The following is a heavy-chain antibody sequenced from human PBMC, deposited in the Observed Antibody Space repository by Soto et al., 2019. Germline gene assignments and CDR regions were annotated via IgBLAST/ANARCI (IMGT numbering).Heavy chain of an antibody. V-gene: IGHV4-31*03. CDR1: GGSISSGGYY. Sequence: QVQLQESGPGLVKPSQTLSLTCTVSGGSISSGGYYWSWIRQHPGKGLEWIGYIYYSGSTYYNPSLKSRVTRSVDTSKNQFSLKLSSVTAADTAVNYCARGVYTYYYYGMDVWGQGTTVTVSS. CDR3: ARGVYTYYYYGMDV. J-gene: IGHJ6*02. CDR2: IYYSGST. D-gene: IGHD4-4*01.